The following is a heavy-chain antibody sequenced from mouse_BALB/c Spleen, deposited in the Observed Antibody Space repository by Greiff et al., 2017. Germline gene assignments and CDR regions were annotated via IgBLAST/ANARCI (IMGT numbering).Heavy chain of an antibody. J-gene: IGHJ3*01. CDR2: ISYSGST. CDR1: GDSITSGY. D-gene: IGHD3-3*01. V-gene: IGHV3-8*02. Sequence: EVKLMESGPSLVKPSQTLSLTCSVTGDSITSGYWNWIRKFPGNKLEYMGYISYSGSTYYNPSLKSRISITRDTSKNQYYLQLNSVTTEDTATYYCAREVGQGFAYWGQGTLVTVSA. CDR3: AREVGQGFAY.